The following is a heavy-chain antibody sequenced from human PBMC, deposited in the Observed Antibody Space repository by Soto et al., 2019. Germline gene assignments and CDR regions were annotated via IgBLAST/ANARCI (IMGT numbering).Heavy chain of an antibody. CDR2: IYYSGST. CDR3: ARSPYDSSGYYSY. D-gene: IGHD3-22*01. Sequence: SETLSLTCTVSGGSISSYYWSWIRQPPGKGLEWIGYIYYSGSTNYNPSLKSRDAISVDTSKNQFSLKLSSVTAADTAVYYCARSPYDSSGYYSYWGQGTLVTVSS. CDR1: GGSISSYY. V-gene: IGHV4-59*01. J-gene: IGHJ4*02.